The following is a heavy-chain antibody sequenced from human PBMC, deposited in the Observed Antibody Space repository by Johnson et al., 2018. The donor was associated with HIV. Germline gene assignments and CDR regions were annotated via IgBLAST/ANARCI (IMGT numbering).Heavy chain of an antibody. V-gene: IGHV3-9*01. CDR2: LSWNSGSI. CDR1: GFTFDDYA. Sequence: VLLVESGGGLVQPGRSLRLSCAASGFTFDDYAMNWVRQDPGKGLEWVSGLSWNSGSIGYADSVKGRFTISRDNSKNTLYLQMNSLRAEDTAVYYCARDLHAFDIWGQGTMVTVSS. J-gene: IGHJ3*02. CDR3: ARDLHAFDI.